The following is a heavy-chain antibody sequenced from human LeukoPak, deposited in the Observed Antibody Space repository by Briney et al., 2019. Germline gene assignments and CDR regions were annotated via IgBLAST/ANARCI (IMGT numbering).Heavy chain of an antibody. J-gene: IGHJ1*01. V-gene: IGHV1-18*01. CDR1: GYTFTSCG. Sequence: ASVTVSCKASGYTFTSCGISWVRQAPGPGLEWMGWISAYNGNTNYAQNLQGRVTMTTDKSTNTAYMELRSMRSDDTAVYYCARDRSSSWYPEYFQHWGQGTLVTVSS. CDR2: ISAYNGNT. CDR3: ARDRSSSWYPEYFQH. D-gene: IGHD6-13*01.